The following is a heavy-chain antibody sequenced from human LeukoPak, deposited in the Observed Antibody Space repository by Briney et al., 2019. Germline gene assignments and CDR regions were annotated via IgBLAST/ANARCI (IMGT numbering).Heavy chain of an antibody. CDR1: GDSISTYY. Sequence: PSETLSLTCTVSGDSISTYYWSWIRQPPGKGLDWVGNLYYSGSTNYNPSLKSRVTMSVDTSKNQFSLKLSSVTAADTAVYYCARDIGYYDFWSGYYYWFDPWGQGTLVTVSS. CDR3: ARDIGYYDFWSGYYYWFDP. CDR2: LYYSGST. D-gene: IGHD3-3*01. V-gene: IGHV4-59*12. J-gene: IGHJ5*02.